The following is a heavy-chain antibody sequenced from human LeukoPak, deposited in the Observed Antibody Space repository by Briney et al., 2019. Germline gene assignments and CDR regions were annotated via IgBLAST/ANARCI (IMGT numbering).Heavy chain of an antibody. D-gene: IGHD6-25*01. Sequence: SETLSLTCTVSGGSISSYYWSWIRQPPGKGLEWIGYIYYSGSTNYNPSLRSRVTISVDTSKNQFSLKLSSVTAADTAVYYCARGQGLPESNYMDVWGKGTTVTVSS. CDR3: ARGQGLPESNYMDV. J-gene: IGHJ6*03. CDR2: IYYSGST. V-gene: IGHV4-59*08. CDR1: GGSISSYY.